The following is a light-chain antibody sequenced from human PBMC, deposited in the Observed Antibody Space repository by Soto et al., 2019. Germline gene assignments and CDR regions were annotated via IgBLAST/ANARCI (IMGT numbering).Light chain of an antibody. Sequence: QSPLTQPPSASGSPGQSVTISCTGTSSDVGGYNYVSWYQRHPGKAPKLMIYEVSKRPSGVPDRFSGSKSGNTASLTVSGLQAEDEADYYCSSYAGSNNLVFGGGTQLTVL. V-gene: IGLV2-8*01. CDR3: SSYAGSNNLV. J-gene: IGLJ2*01. CDR1: SSDVGGYNY. CDR2: EVS.